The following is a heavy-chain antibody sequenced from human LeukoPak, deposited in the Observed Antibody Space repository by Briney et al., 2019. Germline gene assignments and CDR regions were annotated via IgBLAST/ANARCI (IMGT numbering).Heavy chain of an antibody. CDR3: ASRKLGNDY. CDR1: GGSVTDYY. V-gene: IGHV4-59*02. CDR2: IYYTGT. Sequence: SETLSLTCTVSGGSVTDYYWSWIRQSPGKGLEWIGYIYYTGTSYNPSLKSRVTISADTSKNQFSLKLISVTAVDTAVYYCASRKLGNDYWGQGTLVAVSS. D-gene: IGHD7-27*01. J-gene: IGHJ4*02.